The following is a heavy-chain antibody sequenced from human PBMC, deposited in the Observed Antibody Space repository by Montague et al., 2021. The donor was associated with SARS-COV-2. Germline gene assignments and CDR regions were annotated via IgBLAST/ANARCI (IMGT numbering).Heavy chain of an antibody. CDR2: ISCDGNNR. V-gene: IGHV3-30*18. CDR3: AKEDRGYSFRY. Sequence: SLRLSCAASGFRFSNSGMHWVRQAPGKGLEWVAFISCDGNNREYGDSVKGRFSVSRDNSKSTLFLQMDSLRADDTAVYYCAKEDRGYSFRYWGPGTLVAVSS. CDR1: GFRFSNSG. J-gene: IGHJ4*02. D-gene: IGHD5-18*01.